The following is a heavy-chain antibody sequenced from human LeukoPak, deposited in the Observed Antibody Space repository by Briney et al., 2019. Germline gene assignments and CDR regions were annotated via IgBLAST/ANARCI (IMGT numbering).Heavy chain of an antibody. CDR1: GLTVSSNY. D-gene: IGHD3-22*01. CDR2: LHAAGGT. Sequence: GGPLRLSCAASGLTVSSNYITWVRQPPGKGLEWVSVLHAAGGTYYADSVKGRFTVSRHISKNTVYLQMNSLRAEDTAVYYCAREGYDSSGYPRLLDYWGQGTLVTVSS. V-gene: IGHV3-53*04. J-gene: IGHJ4*02. CDR3: AREGYDSSGYPRLLDY.